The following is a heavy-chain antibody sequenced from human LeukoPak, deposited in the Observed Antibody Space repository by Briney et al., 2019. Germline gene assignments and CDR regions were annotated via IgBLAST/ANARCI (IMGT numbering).Heavy chain of an antibody. V-gene: IGHV4-38-2*02. CDR2: MYHSGST. CDR1: GYSISSGHY. D-gene: IGHD3-10*01. Sequence: SETLSLTCTVSGYSISSGHYRGWIRQPPGKGLEWIGSMYHSGSTYYNPPLKSRVTISEDTSKNQFSLKLRSVTAADTAVYYCARGPRFGELLWHWFDPWGQGTLVTVSS. CDR3: ARGPRFGELLWHWFDP. J-gene: IGHJ5*02.